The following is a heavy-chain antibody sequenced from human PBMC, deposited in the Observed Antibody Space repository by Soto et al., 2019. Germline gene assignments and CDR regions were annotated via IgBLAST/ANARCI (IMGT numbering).Heavy chain of an antibody. J-gene: IGHJ4*02. D-gene: IGHD6-19*01. CDR3: ARGRGWGVHEY. Sequence: QAQLVESGGGVVQPGQSLRLSCAASGFRFSSYAMHWVRQAPGKGLEWVAAIAFDGSFKNYVDSVGGRFTISRDNSKNTVYLQLNSLRAEDTAVYYCARGRGWGVHEYWGQGSLVRVSS. CDR2: IAFDGSFK. V-gene: IGHV3-30-3*01. CDR1: GFRFSSYA.